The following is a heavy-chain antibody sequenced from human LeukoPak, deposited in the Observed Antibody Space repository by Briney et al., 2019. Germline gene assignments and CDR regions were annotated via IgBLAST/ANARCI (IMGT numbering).Heavy chain of an antibody. D-gene: IGHD6-19*01. V-gene: IGHV1-69*04. CDR1: GGTFSSYA. J-gene: IGHJ6*02. Sequence: APVKVSCKASGGTFSSYAISWVRQAPGQGLEWMGRIIPILGIANYAQKFQGRVTITADKSTSTAYMELSSLRSEDTAVYYCARRTSSGWYYYYYGMDVWGQGTTVTVSS. CDR2: IIPILGIA. CDR3: ARRTSSGWYYYYYGMDV.